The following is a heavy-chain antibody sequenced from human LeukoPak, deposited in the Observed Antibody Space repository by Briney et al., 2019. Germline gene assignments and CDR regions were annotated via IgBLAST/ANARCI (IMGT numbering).Heavy chain of an antibody. Sequence: GSLRLSCAASGFTFSSYAVSWVRQPPGKGLEWIGEINHSGSTNYNPSLKSRVTISVDTSKNQFSLKLSSVTAADTAVYYCARGYCSSTSCYFWGYYYGMDVWGQGTTVTVSS. CDR1: GFTFSSYA. J-gene: IGHJ6*02. CDR2: INHSGST. D-gene: IGHD2-2*01. V-gene: IGHV4-34*01. CDR3: ARGYCSSTSCYFWGYYYGMDV.